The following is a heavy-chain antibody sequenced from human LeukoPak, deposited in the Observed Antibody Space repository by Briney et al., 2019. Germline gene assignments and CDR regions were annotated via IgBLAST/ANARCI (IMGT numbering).Heavy chain of an antibody. CDR1: GGSISSYY. Sequence: PSETLSLTCTVSGGSISSYYWSWIRQPPGKGLEWIGYIYYSGSTNYNPSLKSRVTTSVDTSKNQFPVKRSHVTAADAAVGYCAGGGWGGAFDIWGQGTMVTVSS. V-gene: IGHV4-59*01. CDR2: IYYSGST. D-gene: IGHD3-16*01. CDR3: AGGGWGGAFDI. J-gene: IGHJ3*02.